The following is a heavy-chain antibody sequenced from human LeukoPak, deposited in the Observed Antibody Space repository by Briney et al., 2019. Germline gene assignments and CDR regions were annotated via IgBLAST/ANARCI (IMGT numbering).Heavy chain of an antibody. D-gene: IGHD3-10*01. CDR3: ASGGSVVYYYYMDV. J-gene: IGHJ6*03. CDR2: IYYSGST. CDR1: GGSISSSSYY. Sequence: SETLSLTCTVSGGSISSSSYYWGWIRQPPGKGLEWIGSIYYSGSTYYNPSLKSRVTISVDTSKNQFSLKLSSVTAADTAVYYCASGGSVVYYYYMDVWGKGTTVTVSS. V-gene: IGHV4-39*07.